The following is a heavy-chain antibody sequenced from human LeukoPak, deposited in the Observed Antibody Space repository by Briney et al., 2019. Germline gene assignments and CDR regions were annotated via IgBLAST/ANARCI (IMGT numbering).Heavy chain of an antibody. V-gene: IGHV3-30-3*01. CDR3: ARPSQYYYYFGMDV. D-gene: IGHD4-11*01. CDR1: GFTFSSYA. CDR2: ISYDGSNK. Sequence: SGGSLRLSCAASGFTFSSYAMHWVRQAPGKGLEWVAVISYDGSNKYYADSVKGRFTISRDNSKNTLYLQMNSLRIEETAVYYCARPSQYYYYFGMDVWGQGTTVTVSS. J-gene: IGHJ6*02.